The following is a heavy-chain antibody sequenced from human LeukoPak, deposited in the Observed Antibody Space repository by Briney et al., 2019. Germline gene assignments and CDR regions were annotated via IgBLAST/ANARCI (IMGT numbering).Heavy chain of an antibody. CDR1: GGTFSSYA. CDR2: INPNSGDT. CDR3: ARDQWYSSSWYFLY. Sequence: GASVKVSCKASGGTFSSYAISWVRQAPGQGLEWMGWINPNSGDTNYAQKLQGRVTMTTDTSTSTAYMELRSLRSDDTAVYYCARDQWYSSSWYFLYWGQGTLVTVSS. D-gene: IGHD6-13*01. V-gene: IGHV1-18*01. J-gene: IGHJ4*02.